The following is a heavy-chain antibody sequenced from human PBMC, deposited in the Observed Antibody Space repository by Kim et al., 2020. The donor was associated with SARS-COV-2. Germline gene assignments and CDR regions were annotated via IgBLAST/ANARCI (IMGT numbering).Heavy chain of an antibody. D-gene: IGHD6-19*01. CDR3: AKEAAGIAVAGSLRYFDY. CDR1: GFTFSSYG. J-gene: IGHJ4*02. V-gene: IGHV3-33*06. CDR2: IWYDGSNK. Sequence: GGSLRLSCAASGFTFSSYGMHWVRQAPGKGLEWVAVIWYDGSNKYYADSVKGRFTISRDNSKNTLYLQMNSLRAEDTAVYYCAKEAAGIAVAGSLRYFDYWGQGTLVTVSS.